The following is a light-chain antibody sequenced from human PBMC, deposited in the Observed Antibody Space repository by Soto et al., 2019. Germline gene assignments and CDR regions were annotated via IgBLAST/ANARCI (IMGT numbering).Light chain of an antibody. CDR1: SSNIGAGYD. V-gene: IGLV1-40*01. Sequence: QSVLTQAPSVSGAPGQRVTIACTGSSSNIGAGYDVHWYQQLPGTAPKLLIYGNSNRPSGVPDRFSGSKSGTSASLAITGLQAEAEADYYCQSYDSSLSVHVVFGGGTKLTVL. CDR3: QSYDSSLSVHVV. J-gene: IGLJ2*01. CDR2: GNS.